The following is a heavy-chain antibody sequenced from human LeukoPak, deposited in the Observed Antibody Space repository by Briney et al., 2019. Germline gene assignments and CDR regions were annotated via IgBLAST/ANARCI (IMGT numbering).Heavy chain of an antibody. D-gene: IGHD6-13*01. V-gene: IGHV3-48*02. J-gene: IGHJ4*02. CDR1: GFTFRSYS. CDR2: ISSTSSTI. Sequence: GGSLRLSCAASGFTFRSYSMHWVRQAPGKGLEWVSYISSTSSTIYYAGSVKGRFTISRDNAKNSLYLQMNSLRDEDTAVYYCARGSSSWYVGIDYWGQGTLVTVSS. CDR3: ARGSSSWYVGIDY.